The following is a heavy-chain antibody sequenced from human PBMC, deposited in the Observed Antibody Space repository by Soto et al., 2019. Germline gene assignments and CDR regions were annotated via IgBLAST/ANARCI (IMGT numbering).Heavy chain of an antibody. V-gene: IGHV3-9*01. CDR1: GFTFDDYA. Sequence: PGGSLRLSCAASGFTFDDYAMHWVRHVQGKGLEWVSGINWNSGSIGYGDSVKGRFAISRDNAKNSLHLQMNSLSAEDTAFYYCVKDESINWYSGHFRHWGQGTLVTVSS. D-gene: IGHD6-13*01. J-gene: IGHJ1*01. CDR3: VKDESINWYSGHFRH. CDR2: INWNSGSI.